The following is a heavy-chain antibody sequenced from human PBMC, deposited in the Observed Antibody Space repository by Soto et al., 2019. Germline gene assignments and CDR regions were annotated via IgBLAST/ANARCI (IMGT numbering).Heavy chain of an antibody. D-gene: IGHD4-17*01. J-gene: IGHJ5*02. V-gene: IGHV3-48*03. CDR3: ARGRDYGDNNWFDP. CDR1: GFTFSSYE. CDR2: ISSSGSTI. Sequence: GGSLRLSCAASGFTFSSYEMNWVRQAPGKGLEWVSYISSSGSTIYYADSVKGRFTISRDNAKNSLYLQMNSLRAEDTAVYYCARGRDYGDNNWFDPWGQGTLVTVSS.